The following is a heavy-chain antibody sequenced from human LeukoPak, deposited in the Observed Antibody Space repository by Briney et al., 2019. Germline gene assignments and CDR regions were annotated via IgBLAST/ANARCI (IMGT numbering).Heavy chain of an antibody. CDR1: GFTFSTYT. CDR2: ISYDGNNK. Sequence: PGGSLRLSCAASGFTFSTYTMHWVRRAPGRGLEWAAIISYDGNNKYYADSVKGRFTISRDNSKNTLYLQMNTLRAEDTAVYYCAPSSWGQGTLVTVSS. J-gene: IGHJ5*02. V-gene: IGHV3-30*04. CDR3: APSS.